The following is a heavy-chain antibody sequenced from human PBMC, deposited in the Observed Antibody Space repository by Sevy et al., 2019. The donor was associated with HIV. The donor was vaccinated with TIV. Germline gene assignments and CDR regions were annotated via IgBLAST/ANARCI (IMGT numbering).Heavy chain of an antibody. V-gene: IGHV3-33*01. J-gene: IGHJ4*02. CDR2: IWYDGSNK. CDR1: GFTFSSYG. D-gene: IGHD3-22*01. CDR3: AMNYYDSSGSSFFFDY. Sequence: GGSLRLSCAASGFTFSSYGMHWVRQAPGKGLEWVAVIWYDGSNKYYADSVKGRFTISRDNSKNTLYLQMNSLRAEDTAVYYCAMNYYDSSGSSFFFDYWGQGTLLTVSS.